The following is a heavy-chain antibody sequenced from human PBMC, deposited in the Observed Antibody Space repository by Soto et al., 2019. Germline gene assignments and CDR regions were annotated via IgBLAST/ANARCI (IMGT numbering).Heavy chain of an antibody. V-gene: IGHV3-21*04. D-gene: IGHD2-8*02. J-gene: IGHJ6*02. CDR2: ITSSSSYI. Sequence: EVRLVESGGGLVKPGGSLRLSCAASGFTFSSYTMIWVRQAPGKGLEWVSGITSSSSYIYYEDSVKSRFTISRDNAKNTPHLQMDSLRAEDTATYSCVRDPSTGGDRVNGMDVWGQGTTVTVSS. CDR1: GFTFSSYT. CDR3: VRDPSTGGDRVNGMDV.